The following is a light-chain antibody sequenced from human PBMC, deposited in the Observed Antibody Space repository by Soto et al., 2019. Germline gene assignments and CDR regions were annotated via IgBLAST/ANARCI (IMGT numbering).Light chain of an antibody. CDR3: QQYNSYSLT. Sequence: DIQLTQSPSTLSASVGDTVTITCRASQNINTWVAWYQQKPGKAPNLLIYRASTLESGVPSRFSGSGSGTEFTLTIFSLQPDDFATYFCQQYNSYSLTFGQGTKVDIK. J-gene: IGKJ1*01. V-gene: IGKV1-5*01. CDR1: QNINTW. CDR2: RAS.